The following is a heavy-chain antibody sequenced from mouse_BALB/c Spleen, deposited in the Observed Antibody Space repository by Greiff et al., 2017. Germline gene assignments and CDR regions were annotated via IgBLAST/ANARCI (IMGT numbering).Heavy chain of an antibody. D-gene: IGHD1-2*01. J-gene: IGHJ4*01. V-gene: IGHV5-9-4*01. CDR1: GFTFSSYA. Sequence: EVQRVESGGGLVKPGGSLKLSCAASGFTFSSYAMSWVRQSPEKRLEWVAEISSGGSYTYYPDTVTGRFTISRDNAKNTLYLEMSSLRSEDTAMYYCAGHYYGYRDAMDYWGQGTSVTVSS. CDR3: AGHYYGYRDAMDY. CDR2: ISSGGSYT.